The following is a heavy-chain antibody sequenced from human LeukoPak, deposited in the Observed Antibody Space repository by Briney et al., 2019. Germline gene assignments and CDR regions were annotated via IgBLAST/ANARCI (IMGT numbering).Heavy chain of an antibody. CDR1: GYTFTGYY. CDR3: ASAPRYSYGYALDY. D-gene: IGHD5-18*01. J-gene: IGHJ4*02. Sequence: ASVKVSCKASGYTFTGYYMHWVRQAPGQGLEWMGWINPNSGGPNYAQKFQGRVTMTRDTSISTAYMELSRLRSDDTAVYYCASAPRYSYGYALDYWGQGTLVTVSS. V-gene: IGHV1-2*02. CDR2: INPNSGGP.